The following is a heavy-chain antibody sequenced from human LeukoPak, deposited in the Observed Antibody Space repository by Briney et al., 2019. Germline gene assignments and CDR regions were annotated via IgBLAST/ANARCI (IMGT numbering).Heavy chain of an antibody. J-gene: IGHJ6*03. CDR3: ARDAPWDYYMDV. V-gene: IGHV3-74*01. CDR2: INSDGGST. CDR1: GFTFSSYW. Sequence: TGGSLRLSCAASGFTFSSYWMDWVRQAPGKGLVWVSRINSDGGSTSYADSVKGRFTISRDNAKNTLYLQMNSLRAEDTAVYYCARDAPWDYYMDVWGKGTTVTVSS.